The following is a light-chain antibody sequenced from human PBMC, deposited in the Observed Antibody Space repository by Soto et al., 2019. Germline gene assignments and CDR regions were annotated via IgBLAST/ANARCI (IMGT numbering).Light chain of an antibody. CDR1: TGTVTTGHA. J-gene: IGLJ2*01. CDR2: ETT. CDR3: LLSYSGARV. Sequence: QAVVTQEPSLTVSPGGTVTLTCGSITGTVTTGHAPYWFQQKPGQAPRTLIDETTNRHSWTPARFSGSLLGGKAALTLSGAQPEDEAEYYCLLSYSGARVFGGGTKVTVL. V-gene: IGLV7-46*01.